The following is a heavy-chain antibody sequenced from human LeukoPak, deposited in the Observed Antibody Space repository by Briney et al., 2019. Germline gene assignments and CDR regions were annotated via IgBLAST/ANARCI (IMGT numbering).Heavy chain of an antibody. V-gene: IGHV3-66*01. D-gene: IGHD2-15*01. CDR3: ASILRSSPGYYFDY. Sequence: GGSLRLSCAAYGCAFSRSGMRWVRQPPGKGLEWVGFIYSGDTTFYEDSVRGKFTISGDNSKNKLYLQMNSLRAEGTAVYYCASILRSSPGYYFDYWGQGTLVTVPS. J-gene: IGHJ4*02. CDR2: IYSGDTT. CDR1: GCAFSRSG.